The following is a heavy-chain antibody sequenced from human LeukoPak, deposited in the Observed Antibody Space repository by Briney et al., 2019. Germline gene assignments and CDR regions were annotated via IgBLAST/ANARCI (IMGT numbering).Heavy chain of an antibody. CDR3: ARGGGTPYSGSYRAFDI. D-gene: IGHD1-26*01. V-gene: IGHV1-18*01. CDR2: ISAYNGNT. Sequence: ASVKVSRKASGYTFTSYGISWVRQAPGQGLEWMGWISAYNGNTNYAQKLQGRVTMTTDTSTSTAYMELRSLRSDDTAVYYCARGGGTPYSGSYRAFDIWGQGTMVTVSS. J-gene: IGHJ3*02. CDR1: GYTFTSYG.